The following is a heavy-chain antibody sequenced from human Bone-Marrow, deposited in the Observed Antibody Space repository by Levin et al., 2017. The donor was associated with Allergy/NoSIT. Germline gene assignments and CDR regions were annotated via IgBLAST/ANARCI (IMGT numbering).Heavy chain of an antibody. D-gene: IGHD4-11*01. CDR1: GYTFTGYY. CDR2: INPNSGGT. J-gene: IGHJ6*03. V-gene: IGHV1-2*06. Sequence: GASVKVSCKASGYTFTGYYMHWVRQAPGQGLEWMGRINPNSGGTNYAQKFQGRVTMTRDTSISTAYMELSRLRSDDTAVYYCARDHYSNPPYYYYYMDVWGKGTTVTVSS. CDR3: ARDHYSNPPYYYYYMDV.